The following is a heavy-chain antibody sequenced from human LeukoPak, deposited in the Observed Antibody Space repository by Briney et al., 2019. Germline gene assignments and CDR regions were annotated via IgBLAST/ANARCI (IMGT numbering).Heavy chain of an antibody. CDR1: RFTFSSYA. CDR3: AKERRGYSGYELPDY. V-gene: IGHV3-23*01. CDR2: ISGSGGST. J-gene: IGHJ4*02. D-gene: IGHD5-12*01. Sequence: GGSLRLSCAASRFTFSSYAMSWVRQAPGKGLEWVSAISGSGGSTYYADSVRGRFTISRDNSKNTLYMQMNSLRAEDTAVYYCAKERRGYSGYELPDYWGQGTLVTVSS.